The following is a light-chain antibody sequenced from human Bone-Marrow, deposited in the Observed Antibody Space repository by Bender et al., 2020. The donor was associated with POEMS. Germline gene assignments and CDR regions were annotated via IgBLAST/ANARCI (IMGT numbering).Light chain of an antibody. Sequence: QSVLTQPPSASGTPGQRVTISCSGGSSNIGAHAVNWYQHLPGTAPKLLIYSSHRRPSEVPDRFSGSRSGTSPSLAIIWLQSEGAADYYCAVCDDSLNGWVFGGGTKLTV. V-gene: IGLV1-44*01. CDR3: AVCDDSLNGWV. J-gene: IGLJ3*02. CDR1: SSNIGAHA. CDR2: SSH.